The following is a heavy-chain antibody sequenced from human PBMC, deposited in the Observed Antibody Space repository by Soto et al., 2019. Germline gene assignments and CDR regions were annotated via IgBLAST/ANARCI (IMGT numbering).Heavy chain of an antibody. D-gene: IGHD3-10*01. CDR1: RDRFTSFD. V-gene: IGHV1-8*01. Sequence: GSGKDCFKASRDRFTSFDINLVRQAPGHGLEWMGWMNPNNDNRGYAQEFQGRVSMTKDTSISTAYMELSGLKPEDTAVYYCARGFPGQMSDYYAMDVWGQGTTVTVSS. CDR2: MNPNNDNR. J-gene: IGHJ6*01. CDR3: ARGFPGQMSDYYAMDV.